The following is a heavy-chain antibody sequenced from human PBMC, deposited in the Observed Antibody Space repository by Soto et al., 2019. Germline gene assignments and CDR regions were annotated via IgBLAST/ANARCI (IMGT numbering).Heavy chain of an antibody. CDR1: GYSFTDYH. CDR2: INPKSGGT. J-gene: IGHJ6*02. D-gene: IGHD2-8*01. V-gene: IGHV1-2*04. Sequence: ASVKVSCKASGYSFTDYHIHWVRQAPGQGLEWLGRINPKSGGTSTAQKFQGWVTMTRDRSISTVYMELTRLRSDDTAVYFCARGHSTDCSNGVCSFFYNHEMDVWGQGTTVTAP. CDR3: ARGHSTDCSNGVCSFFYNHEMDV.